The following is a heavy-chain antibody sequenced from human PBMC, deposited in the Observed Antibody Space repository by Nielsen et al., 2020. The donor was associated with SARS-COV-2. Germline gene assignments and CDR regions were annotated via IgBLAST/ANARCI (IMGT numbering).Heavy chain of an antibody. CDR3: AKDRVVATIYYYYGMDV. CDR1: GFTFSSYG. V-gene: IGHV3-30*02. J-gene: IGHJ6*02. D-gene: IGHD5-12*01. Sequence: GESLKISCAASGFTFSSYGMHWVRQAPGKGLEWVAVIWYDGSNKYYADSVKGRFTISRDNSKNTLYLQMNSLRAEDTAVYYCAKDRVVATIYYYYGMDVWGQGTTVTVSS. CDR2: IWYDGSNK.